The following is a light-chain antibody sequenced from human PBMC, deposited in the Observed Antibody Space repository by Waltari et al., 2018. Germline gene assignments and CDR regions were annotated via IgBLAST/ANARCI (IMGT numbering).Light chain of an antibody. CDR3: TSYTTSTYL. CDR1: STDLTPYNS. J-gene: IGLJ1*01. V-gene: IGLV2-14*01. Sequence: QSALTQPASVSGSPGQSITIPRTAASTDLTPYNSCYQQHPRKAPKFMIYDVSKRPSGVSDRFSGSKSGNTASLTISGLQADDEADYYCTSYTTSTYLFGTGTKVTVL. CDR2: DVS.